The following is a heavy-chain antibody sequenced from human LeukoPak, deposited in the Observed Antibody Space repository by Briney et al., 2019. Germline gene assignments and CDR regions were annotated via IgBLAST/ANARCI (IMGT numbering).Heavy chain of an antibody. D-gene: IGHD3-16*01. CDR2: INHSGST. J-gene: IGHJ4*02. CDR3: ARAGGFFSPFGY. CDR1: GGSFSGYY. Sequence: SEILSLTCAVYGGSFSGYYWSWIRQPPGKGLEWIGEINHSGSTNYNPSLKSRVTISVDTSKNQFSLKLSSVTAADTAVYYCARAGGFFSPFGYWGQGTLVTVSS. V-gene: IGHV4-34*01.